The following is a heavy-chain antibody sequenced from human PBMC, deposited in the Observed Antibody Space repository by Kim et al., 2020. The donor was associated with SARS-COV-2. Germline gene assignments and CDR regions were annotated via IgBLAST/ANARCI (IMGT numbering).Heavy chain of an antibody. CDR1: GYTLTELS. J-gene: IGHJ5*02. V-gene: IGHV1-24*01. D-gene: IGHD6-19*01. CDR2: FDPEDGET. Sequence: ASVKVSCKVSGYTLTELSMHWVRQAPGKGLEWMGGFDPEDGETIYAQKFQGRVTMTEDTSTDTAYMELSSLRSEDTAVYYCTTVIAGIAVAGIFWFDPWGQGTLVTVSS. CDR3: TTVIAGIAVAGIFWFDP.